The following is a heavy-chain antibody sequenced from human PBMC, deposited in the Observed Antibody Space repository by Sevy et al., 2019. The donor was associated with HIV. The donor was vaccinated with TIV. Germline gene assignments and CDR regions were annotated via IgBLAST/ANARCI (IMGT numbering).Heavy chain of an antibody. CDR2: VRNDGSNK. J-gene: IGHJ3*01. CDR3: ARGDYYDRSGFYIDAFDV. D-gene: IGHD3-22*01. V-gene: IGHV3-30*02. Sequence: GGSLRLSCAASGFSLTTSDMHWVRQAPGKGLEWVAYVRNDGSNKYYADSVKGRFTISRDNAKNSLFLQMKSLRAEDTAVYYCARGDYYDRSGFYIDAFDVWGQGTMVTVSS. CDR1: GFSLTTSD.